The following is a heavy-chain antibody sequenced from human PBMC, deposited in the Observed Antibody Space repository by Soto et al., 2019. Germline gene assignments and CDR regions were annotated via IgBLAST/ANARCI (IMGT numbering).Heavy chain of an antibody. V-gene: IGHV1-69*06. CDR2: IMPVFGTA. Sequence: QVQLVQSGAEVKKPGSSVKVSCKASGGTFNSYIVNWVRQAPGQGLEWMGGIMPVFGTAKYAQKFQDRVTITAEKFTSTAYMELRGFKSADTAVYYCARGLDQPPVGLYFDNWGQGTLVTVTS. CDR3: ARGLDQPPVGLYFDN. D-gene: IGHD1-26*01. J-gene: IGHJ4*02. CDR1: GGTFNSYI.